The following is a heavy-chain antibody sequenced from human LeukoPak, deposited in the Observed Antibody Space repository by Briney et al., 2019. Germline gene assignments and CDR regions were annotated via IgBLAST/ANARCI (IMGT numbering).Heavy chain of an antibody. CDR1: GFTLSTYG. D-gene: IGHD3-10*01. Sequence: GGSLRLSCAASGFTLSTYGMHWVRQAPGKGLEWVAVISFDGSDKDYADSVKGRFTISRDNSKNTLYLQMNSPRAEDTAVYYCANGMYYYGSGSYYGNYDPFDYWGQGTLVTVSS. CDR3: ANGMYYYGSGSYYGNYDPFDY. J-gene: IGHJ4*02. CDR2: ISFDGSDK. V-gene: IGHV3-30*18.